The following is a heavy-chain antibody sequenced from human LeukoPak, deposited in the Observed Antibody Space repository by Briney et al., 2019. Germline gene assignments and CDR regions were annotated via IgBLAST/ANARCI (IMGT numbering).Heavy chain of an antibody. CDR1: GGTFSSYA. V-gene: IGHV1-69*05. CDR3: ARDVPSVVVTAKPIDY. D-gene: IGHD2-21*02. J-gene: IGHJ4*02. Sequence: GASVKVSCKASGGTFSSYAISWVRQAPGQGLEWMGGIIPIFGTANYAQKFQGRVTMTRDTSTSTVYTELSSLRSEDTAVYYCARDVPSVVVTAKPIDYWGQGTLVTVSS. CDR2: IIPIFGTA.